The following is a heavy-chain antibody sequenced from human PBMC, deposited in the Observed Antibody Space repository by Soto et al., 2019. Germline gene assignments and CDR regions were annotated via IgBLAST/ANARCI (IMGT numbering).Heavy chain of an antibody. D-gene: IGHD1-26*01. CDR1: GFTFSSYA. V-gene: IGHV3-23*01. Sequence: EVQLLESGGGLVQPGGSLRLSCAASGFTFSSYAMSWVRQAPGKGLEWVSAISRSGGSTYYADSVKGRFTISRDNSKNTLYLQMNSLRAEDTAVYYCALLSTVGGATIDYWGQGTLVTVSS. J-gene: IGHJ4*02. CDR2: ISRSGGST. CDR3: ALLSTVGGATIDY.